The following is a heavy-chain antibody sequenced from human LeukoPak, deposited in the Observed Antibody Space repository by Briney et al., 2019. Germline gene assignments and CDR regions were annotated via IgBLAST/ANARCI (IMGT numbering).Heavy chain of an antibody. D-gene: IGHD3-3*01. V-gene: IGHV1-69*13. CDR2: IIPIFGTA. J-gene: IGHJ5*02. CDR3: ARSDWGSVRFLEWLNWFDP. CDR1: GGTFSSYA. Sequence: ASVTVSCKASGGTFSSYAISWVRQAPGQGLEWMGGIIPIFGTANYAQKFQGRVTITADESTSTAYMELSSLRSEDTAVYYCARSDWGSVRFLEWLNWFDPWGQGTLVTVSS.